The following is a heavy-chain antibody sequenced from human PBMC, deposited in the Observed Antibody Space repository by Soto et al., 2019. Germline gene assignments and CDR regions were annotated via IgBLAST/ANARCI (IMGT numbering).Heavy chain of an antibody. V-gene: IGHV3-30-3*01. CDR1: GFTFSSYA. D-gene: IGHD2-2*01. Sequence: LRLSCAASGFTFSSYAMHWVRQAPGKGLEWVAVISYDGSNKYYADSVKGRFTISRDNSKNTLYLQMNSLRAEDTAVYYCARDHVVVVPAATVGWFDPWGQGTLVTVSS. CDR2: ISYDGSNK. J-gene: IGHJ5*02. CDR3: ARDHVVVVPAATVGWFDP.